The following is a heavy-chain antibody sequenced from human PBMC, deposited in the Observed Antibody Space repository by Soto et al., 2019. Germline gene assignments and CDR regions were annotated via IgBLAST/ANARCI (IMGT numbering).Heavy chain of an antibody. CDR1: GFTFNSYW. V-gene: IGHV3-74*01. CDR3: VRDSQGDY. J-gene: IGHJ4*02. CDR2: IDGDEDSTT. Sequence: EVQQLESGGGLVQPGGSLRLSCAASGFTFNSYWTQWVRHAPGKGLEWVSRIDGDEDSTTNYADSVKGRFTISKDNVKNTLYLQMNCLRAEDTAVYYCVRDSQGDYWGQGTLVTVSS.